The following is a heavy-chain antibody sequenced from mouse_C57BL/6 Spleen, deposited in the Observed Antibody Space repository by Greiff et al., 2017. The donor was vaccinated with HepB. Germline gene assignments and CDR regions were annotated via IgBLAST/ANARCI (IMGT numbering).Heavy chain of an antibody. V-gene: IGHV3-6*01. CDR2: ISYDGSN. D-gene: IGHD2-4*01. J-gene: IGHJ3*01. CDR3: ARDGGLRPPVFAY. Sequence: EVKLQESGPGLVKPSQSLSLTCSVTGYSITSGYYWNWIRQFPGNKLEWMGYISYDGSNNYNPSLKNRISITRDTSKNQFFLKLNSVTTEDTATYYCARDGGLRPPVFAYWGQGTLVTVSA. CDR1: GYSITSGYY.